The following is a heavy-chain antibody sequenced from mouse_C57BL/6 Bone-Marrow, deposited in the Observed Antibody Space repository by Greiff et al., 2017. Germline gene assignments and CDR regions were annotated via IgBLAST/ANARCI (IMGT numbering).Heavy chain of an antibody. Sequence: EVQLVESGGGLVQPGGSLKLSCAASGFTFSDYYMYWVRQTPEKRLEWVAYISNGGGSTYYPDTVKGRFTISRDNAKNTLYLQMSRLKSEDTAMYYCARHSPDGSPFAYWGQGTLVTVSA. CDR1: GFTFSDYY. CDR2: ISNGGGST. D-gene: IGHD2-3*01. CDR3: ARHSPDGSPFAY. J-gene: IGHJ3*01. V-gene: IGHV5-12*01.